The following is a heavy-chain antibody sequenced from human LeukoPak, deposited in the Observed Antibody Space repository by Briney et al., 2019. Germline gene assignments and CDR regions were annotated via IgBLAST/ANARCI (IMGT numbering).Heavy chain of an antibody. CDR2: IHHSGSA. CDR3: ARVRAVDAGGIDF. V-gene: IGHV4-30-4*01. CDR1: GDSISSGDFY. D-gene: IGHD5-18*01. Sequence: SETLSLTCTVSGDSISSGDFYWRWVRQPPGKGLEWIAYIHHSGSAFYSRSLKRRVTISVDSSKNQFSLRLTSVTAADTAVYFCARVRAVDAGGIDFWGQGTLVTVSP. J-gene: IGHJ4*02.